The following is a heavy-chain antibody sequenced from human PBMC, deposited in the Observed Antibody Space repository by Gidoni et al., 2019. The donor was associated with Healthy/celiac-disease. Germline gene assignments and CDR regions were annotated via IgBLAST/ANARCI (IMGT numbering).Heavy chain of an antibody. V-gene: IGHV1-8*01. CDR1: GYTFTSYD. Sequence: QVQLVQSGAEVKKPGASVKVSCKASGYTFTSYDINWVRQANGQGLEWMGWMNPNSGNTGYAQKFQGRVTMTRNTSISTAYMELSSLRSEDTAVYYCARGAREGYYDFWSGYPRPGYYYYGMDVWGQGTTVTVSS. J-gene: IGHJ6*02. CDR2: MNPNSGNT. D-gene: IGHD3-3*01. CDR3: ARGAREGYYDFWSGYPRPGYYYYGMDV.